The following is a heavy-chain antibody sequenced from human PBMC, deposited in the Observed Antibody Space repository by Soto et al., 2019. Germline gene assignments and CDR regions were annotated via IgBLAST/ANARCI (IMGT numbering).Heavy chain of an antibody. CDR2: ISSSSSYI. CDR1: GFTFSSYS. J-gene: IGHJ6*02. V-gene: IGHV3-21*01. Sequence: PGGSLRLSCAASGFTFSSYSMNWVRQAPGKGLEWVSSISSSSSYIYYADSVKGRFTISRDNAKNSLYLQMNSLRAEDTAVYYCAREGFSDTAMVTPYYYGMDVWGQGTTVTVSS. CDR3: AREGFSDTAMVTPYYYGMDV. D-gene: IGHD5-18*01.